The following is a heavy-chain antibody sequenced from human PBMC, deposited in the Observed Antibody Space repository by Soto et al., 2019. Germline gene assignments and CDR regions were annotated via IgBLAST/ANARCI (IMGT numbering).Heavy chain of an antibody. J-gene: IGHJ4*02. CDR2: IIPILGIA. V-gene: IGHV1-69*02. CDR3: ASPSEDCSSTSCSYFDY. D-gene: IGHD2-2*01. CDR1: GGTFSSYT. Sequence: GASVKVSCKASGGTFSSYTISWVRQAPGQGFEWMGRIIPILGIANYAQKFQGRVTITADKSTSTAYKELSSLRSEDTAVYYCASPSEDCSSTSCSYFDYWGQGTLVTVSS.